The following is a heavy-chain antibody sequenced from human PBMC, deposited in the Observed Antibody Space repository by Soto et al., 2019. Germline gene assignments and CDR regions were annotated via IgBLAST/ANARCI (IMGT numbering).Heavy chain of an antibody. V-gene: IGHV1-2*02. CDR1: VYTFTDYF. Sequence: QVQLVQSGAEVKKPGASVKVSCKASVYTFTDYFIHWVRQAPGQGFEWMGWINPKSRGTNYAQKFQGRVTMTRDTSNSTAYMELRGLRSDDTAVYYCARVTLKAGNWFDPWGQGTLVTVSS. CDR2: INPKSRGT. CDR3: ARVTLKAGNWFDP. J-gene: IGHJ5*02.